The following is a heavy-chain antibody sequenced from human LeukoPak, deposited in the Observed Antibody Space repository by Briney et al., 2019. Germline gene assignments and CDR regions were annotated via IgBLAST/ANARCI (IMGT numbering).Heavy chain of an antibody. D-gene: IGHD6-13*01. J-gene: IGHJ6*02. Sequence: SVKVSCKASGGTFSSYAISWVRQAPGQGLEWIGGIIPIFGTANYAQKFQGRVTITADESTSTAYMELSSLRSEDTAVYYCARDRVVAAAGGDYYYYGMDVWGQGTTVTVSS. CDR1: GGTFSSYA. CDR3: ARDRVVAAAGGDYYYYGMDV. V-gene: IGHV1-69*01. CDR2: IIPIFGTA.